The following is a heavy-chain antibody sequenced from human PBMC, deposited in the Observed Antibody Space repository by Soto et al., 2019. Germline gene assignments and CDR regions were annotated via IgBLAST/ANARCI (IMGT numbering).Heavy chain of an antibody. Sequence: PSETLSLTCTVSGGSVSSGSYYWSWILQPPGKGLELIGYIYYIGSTNYNPSLKSRVTISVDTSKNQFSLKLSSVTAADTAVYYCAREMIVATNFDYWGQGTLVTVSS. V-gene: IGHV4-61*01. J-gene: IGHJ4*02. CDR2: IYYIGST. CDR3: AREMIVATNFDY. CDR1: GGSVSSGSYY. D-gene: IGHD5-12*01.